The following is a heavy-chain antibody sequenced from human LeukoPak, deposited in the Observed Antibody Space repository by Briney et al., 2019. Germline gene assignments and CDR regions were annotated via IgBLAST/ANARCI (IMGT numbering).Heavy chain of an antibody. CDR3: ASPPLGSADF. J-gene: IGHJ4*02. Sequence: SETLSLTCTVSGGAISSSSYYWGWIRQPPGKGLEWIGSVYYSGSTYYNPSLKSRVTISVDTSKNQFSLKLSSVTAADTAVYYCASPPLGSADFWGQGTLVTVSS. CDR1: GGAISSSSYY. V-gene: IGHV4-39*01. D-gene: IGHD3-16*01. CDR2: VYYSGST.